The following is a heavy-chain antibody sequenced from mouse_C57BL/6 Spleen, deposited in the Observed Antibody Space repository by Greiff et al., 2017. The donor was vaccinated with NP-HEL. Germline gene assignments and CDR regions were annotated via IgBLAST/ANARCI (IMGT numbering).Heavy chain of an antibody. CDR1: GYTFTSYW. CDR2: IDPSDSYT. V-gene: IGHV1-69*01. Sequence: QVQLQQPGAELVMPGASVKLSCKASGYTFTSYWMHWVKQRPGQGLEWIGEIDPSDSYTNYNQKFKGKSTLTVDKSSSTAYMQLSSLTSEDSAVYYCAREGGGWFAYWGQGTLVTVSA. CDR3: AREGGGWFAY. J-gene: IGHJ3*01.